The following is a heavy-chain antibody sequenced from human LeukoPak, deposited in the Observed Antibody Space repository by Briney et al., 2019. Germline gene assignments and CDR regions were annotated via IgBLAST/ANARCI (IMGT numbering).Heavy chain of an antibody. CDR3: ARASGAGQFDY. J-gene: IGHJ4*02. V-gene: IGHV3-30*03. CDR1: GFIFSNYG. Sequence: QPGRSLRLSCAASGFIFSNYGMHWVRQAPGKGLEWVAVISHDGSNKYYTDSVKGRSTFSRDNSKNTLYVQMSSLRAEDTAVYYCARASGAGQFDYWGQGTLVTVSS. D-gene: IGHD3-10*01. CDR2: ISHDGSNK.